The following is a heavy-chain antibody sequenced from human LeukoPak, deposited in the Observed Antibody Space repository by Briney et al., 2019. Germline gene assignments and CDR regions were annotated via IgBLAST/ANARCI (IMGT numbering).Heavy chain of an antibody. CDR2: IYYSGST. V-gene: IGHV4-59*01. D-gene: IGHD6-13*01. Sequence: PSETLSLTCTVSGGSISSYYWSWIRQPPGKGLEWIGYIYYSGSTNYNPSLKSRVTISVDTSKNQFSLKLSSVTAADTAVYYCARGRWVAAAGTPTNWFDPWGQGTLVTVSS. CDR1: GGSISSYY. J-gene: IGHJ5*02. CDR3: ARGRWVAAAGTPTNWFDP.